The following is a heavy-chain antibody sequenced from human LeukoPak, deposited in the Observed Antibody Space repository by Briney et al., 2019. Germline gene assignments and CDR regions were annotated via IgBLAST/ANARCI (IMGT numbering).Heavy chain of an antibody. J-gene: IGHJ4*02. CDR2: VYYSGST. CDR1: GASIVSSNYH. CDR3: ARNYYDSSGYYHFDF. V-gene: IGHV4-39*01. Sequence: SETLSLTCTVSGASIVSSNYHWGWIRQPPGKGLEWIGNVYYSGSTHYNPSLKGRVDMSVDTSKNQFSLKLDSVTAADTAAYYCARNYYDSSGYYHFDFWGQGSLVTVSS. D-gene: IGHD3-22*01.